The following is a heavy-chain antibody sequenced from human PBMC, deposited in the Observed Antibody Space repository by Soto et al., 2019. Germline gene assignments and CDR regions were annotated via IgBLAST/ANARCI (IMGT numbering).Heavy chain of an antibody. CDR1: GFSLSSPRMG. J-gene: IGHJ4*02. Sequence: QVTLKESGPVLVKPTETLTLTCTVSGFSLSSPRMGVSWIRQPPGKALEWIAHIFSNDEKSYSTSLKSRLTISKATTKSQVVLTMTNIDPVDTATSYCARIGGVIIYLYFFAFWRQGTQVAVSS. CDR2: IFSNDEK. D-gene: IGHD3-16*01. V-gene: IGHV2-26*01. CDR3: ARIGGVIIYLYFFAF.